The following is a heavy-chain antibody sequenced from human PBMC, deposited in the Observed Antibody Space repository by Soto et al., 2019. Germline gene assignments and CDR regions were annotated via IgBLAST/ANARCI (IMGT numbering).Heavy chain of an antibody. CDR1: GYTFTSYY. CDR3: ARDPNRDTIFGVVTSPRGMDV. CDR2: INPSGGST. D-gene: IGHD3-3*01. Sequence: GASVKVSCKASGYTFTSYYMHWVRQAPGQGLEWMGIINPSGGSTSYAQKFQGRVTMTRDTSTSTVYMELSSLRSEDTAVYYCARDPNRDTIFGVVTSPRGMDVWGQGTTVTVSS. V-gene: IGHV1-46*01. J-gene: IGHJ6*02.